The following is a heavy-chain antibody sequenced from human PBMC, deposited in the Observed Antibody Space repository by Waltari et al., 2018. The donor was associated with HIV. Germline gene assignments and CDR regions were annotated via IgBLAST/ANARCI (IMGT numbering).Heavy chain of an antibody. CDR2: ISSSGTTI. V-gene: IGHV3-11*01. Sequence: QVQLVESGGGLVKPGGSLRLSCAASGFVFRDFYMSWFRQAPGKGLEWISDISSSGTTIYYRDSGKGRFTISRDNAKNSLSLQMNSLRAEDTAVYYCASPGPYCGGDCYLDWGPGTLVTVSS. CDR1: GFVFRDFY. D-gene: IGHD2-21*02. J-gene: IGHJ4*02. CDR3: ASPGPYCGGDCYLD.